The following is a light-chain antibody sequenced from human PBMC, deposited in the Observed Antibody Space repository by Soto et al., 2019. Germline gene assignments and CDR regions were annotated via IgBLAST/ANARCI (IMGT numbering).Light chain of an antibody. J-gene: IGLJ2*01. Sequence: QSVLTQPPSVSGAPGQRVTISCTGSSSNIGAGYDVHWYQHLPGTAPKLLIYGNTNRPSGVPDRFSGSKSGTSASLAITGLQAEDEADYSCQSYDSSLSAVVFGGGTKLTVL. V-gene: IGLV1-40*01. CDR1: SSNIGAGYD. CDR3: QSYDSSLSAVV. CDR2: GNT.